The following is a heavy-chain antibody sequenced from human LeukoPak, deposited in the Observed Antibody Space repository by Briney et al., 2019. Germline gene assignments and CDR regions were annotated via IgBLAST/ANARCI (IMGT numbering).Heavy chain of an antibody. Sequence: PGGSLRLSCAASGFTFSGSAMHWVRQASGKGLEWVGRIRGKANSYATAYAASVKGRFTISRDDSKNTAYLQMNSLKTEDTAVYYCARPDDYGDYWGQGTLVTVSS. V-gene: IGHV3-73*01. CDR2: IRGKANSYAT. CDR3: ARPDDYGDY. J-gene: IGHJ4*02. CDR1: GFTFSGSA.